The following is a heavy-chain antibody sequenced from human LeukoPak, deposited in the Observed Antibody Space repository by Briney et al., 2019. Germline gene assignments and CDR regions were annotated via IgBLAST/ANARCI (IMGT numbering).Heavy chain of an antibody. CDR1: GDSVSSNSAA. CDR3: ARAWSIAARPAAHFDY. V-gene: IGHV6-1*01. J-gene: IGHJ4*02. CDR2: TYYRSKWYN. D-gene: IGHD6-6*01. Sequence: SQTLSLTCAISGDSVSSNSAAWNWIRQSPSRGLEWLGRTYYRSKWYNDYAVSVKSRITINPDTSKNQFSLQLNSVTPEDTAVYYCARAWSIAARPAAHFDYWGQGTLVTVSS.